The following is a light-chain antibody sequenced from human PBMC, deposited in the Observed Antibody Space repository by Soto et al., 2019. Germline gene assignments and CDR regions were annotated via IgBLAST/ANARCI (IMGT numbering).Light chain of an antibody. CDR3: LHYKDWPRWT. V-gene: IGKV3D-15*01. Sequence: EIVMTQSPATLSVSPGERATLSCRASQSVNTNVAWYQQEPGQAPRLLIYGASTRATGIPARFSGSVSGTEFALTISSLQSEDFAVYYCLHYKDWPRWTFGQGTKVDIK. CDR2: GAS. J-gene: IGKJ1*01. CDR1: QSVNTN.